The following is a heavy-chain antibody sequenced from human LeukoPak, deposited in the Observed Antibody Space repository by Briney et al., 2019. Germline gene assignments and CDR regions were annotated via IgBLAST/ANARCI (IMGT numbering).Heavy chain of an antibody. D-gene: IGHD1-20*01. CDR3: ARRGNWNYGMDV. V-gene: IGHV4-31*03. CDR2: IYYSGST. J-gene: IGHJ6*02. Sequence: SETLPLTCTVSGGSISSGGYYWSWIRQHPGKGLEWIGYIYYSGSTYYNPSLKSRVTISVDTSKNQFSLKLSSVTAADTAVYYCARRGNWNYGMDVWGQGTTVTVSS. CDR1: GGSISSGGYY.